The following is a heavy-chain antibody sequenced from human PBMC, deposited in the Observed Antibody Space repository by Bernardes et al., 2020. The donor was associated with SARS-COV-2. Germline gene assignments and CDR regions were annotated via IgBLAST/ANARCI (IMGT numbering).Heavy chain of an antibody. Sequence: GSLRLSCAASGFTFSSYTLTWVRQAPGKGLEWVSYISRTSSTIYYADSVKGRFTVSRDDDRNSLYLQMNRLRAEDTAIYYCTSAYTSSSVYYWGQGTLVTVSS. CDR3: TSAYTSSSVYY. J-gene: IGHJ4*02. CDR1: GFTFSSYT. CDR2: ISRTSSTI. D-gene: IGHD6-6*01. V-gene: IGHV3-48*04.